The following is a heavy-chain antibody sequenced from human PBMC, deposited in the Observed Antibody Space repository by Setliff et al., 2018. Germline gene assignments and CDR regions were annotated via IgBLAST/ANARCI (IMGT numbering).Heavy chain of an antibody. CDR2: IYPGNADT. D-gene: IGHD2-21*01. V-gene: IGHV5-51*01. CDR1: GYSFTDYW. CDR3: ARRGERFFNWFDP. Sequence: PGESLKISCKGSGYSFTDYWIAWVRQTPGKGLEWMGTIYPGNADTRYSPSFQGQVTISTDTSINTAFLRWNNLKASDTAVYCCARRGERFFNWFDPWGQGTLVTVSS. J-gene: IGHJ5*02.